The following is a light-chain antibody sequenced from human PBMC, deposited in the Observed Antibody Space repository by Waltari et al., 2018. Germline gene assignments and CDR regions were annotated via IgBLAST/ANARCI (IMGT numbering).Light chain of an antibody. CDR3: SSYISSDTLEL. CDR2: DVS. CDR1: SSDVRGYNY. Sequence: QSALTQPASVSGSPGQSITISCTGTSSDVRGYNYVSWYQQHRGKAPKLIIFDVSNRPSGVSSRFSGSKSGNTATLTISGLQAQDEADYYCSSYISSDTLELFGGGTSLTVL. V-gene: IGLV2-14*03. J-gene: IGLJ2*01.